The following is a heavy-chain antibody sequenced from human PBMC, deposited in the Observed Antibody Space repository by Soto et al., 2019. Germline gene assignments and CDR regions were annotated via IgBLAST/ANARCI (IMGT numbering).Heavy chain of an antibody. CDR1: GFTFRDYT. V-gene: IGHV3-21*06. J-gene: IGHJ4*02. CDR3: AKGLQDFDS. Sequence: LRLSCAPSGFTFRDYTVNWVRQAPGKGLEWVSSISGSASFIYYADSVKGRFTISRDNDENSLYLQMDSLRDEDTAVYYCAKGLQDFDSWGQGTLVTVSS. CDR2: ISGSASFI.